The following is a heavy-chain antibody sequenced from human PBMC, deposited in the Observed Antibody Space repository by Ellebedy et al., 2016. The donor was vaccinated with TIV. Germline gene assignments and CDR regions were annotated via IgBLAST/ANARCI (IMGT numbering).Heavy chain of an antibody. D-gene: IGHD5-12*01. CDR2: IWYDGSNK. CDR3: ASMATFYYGMDV. J-gene: IGHJ6*02. Sequence: PGGSLRLSCAASGFTFSSYGMHWVRQAPGKGLEWVAVIWYDGSNKYYADSVKGRFTISRDNSKNTLYLQMNSLRAEDTAVYYCASMATFYYGMDVWGQGTTVTVSS. V-gene: IGHV3-33*01. CDR1: GFTFSSYG.